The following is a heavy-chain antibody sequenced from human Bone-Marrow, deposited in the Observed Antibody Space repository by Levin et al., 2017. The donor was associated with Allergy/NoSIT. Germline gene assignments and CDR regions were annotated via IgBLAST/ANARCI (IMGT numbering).Heavy chain of an antibody. Sequence: ASVKVSCKASGYTFTDYYIHWVRQAPGQGLEWMAWINPNSGGTSFAQKFQGRVTMTRDRSINTVYLEVSRLRSDDTAVYYCARTPGQKPYYENIGYFFDYWGQGALVIVSS. CDR1: GYTFTDYY. CDR2: INPNSGGT. D-gene: IGHD2/OR15-2a*01. CDR3: ARTPGQKPYYENIGYFFDY. J-gene: IGHJ4*02. V-gene: IGHV1-2*02.